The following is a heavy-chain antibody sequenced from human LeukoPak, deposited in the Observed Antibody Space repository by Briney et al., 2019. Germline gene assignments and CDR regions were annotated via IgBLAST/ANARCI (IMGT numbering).Heavy chain of an antibody. CDR1: GGSISSYY. J-gene: IGHJ4*02. CDR2: IYYSGST. D-gene: IGHD3-16*02. CDR3: ARQPSYDYVWGSYRETFDY. V-gene: IGHV4-59*04. Sequence: SETLSLTCTVSGGSISSYYWSWIRQPPGKGLEWIGYIYYSGSTYYNPSLKSRVTISVDTSKNQFSLKLSSVTAADTAVYYCARQPSYDYVWGSYRETFDYWGQGTLVTVSS.